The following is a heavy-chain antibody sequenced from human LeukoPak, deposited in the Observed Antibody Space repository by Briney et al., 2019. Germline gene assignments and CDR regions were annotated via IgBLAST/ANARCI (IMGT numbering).Heavy chain of an antibody. D-gene: IGHD1-26*01. CDR2: IYATGST. CDR1: GDFIRSYW. CDR3: ARQGYTASYYFLDF. V-gene: IGHV4-4*07. J-gene: IGHJ4*02. Sequence: SETLSLTCDVSGDFIRSYWWGWVRQPAGKGLEWIGRIYATGSTKFNPSLKSRLTMSMDASTNRISLNLTSVTAADTAIYFCARQGYTASYYFLDFWSQGMLVTVSS.